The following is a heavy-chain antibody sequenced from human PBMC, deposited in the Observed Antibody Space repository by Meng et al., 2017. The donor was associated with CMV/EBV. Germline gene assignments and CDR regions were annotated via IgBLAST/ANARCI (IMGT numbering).Heavy chain of an antibody. J-gene: IGHJ4*02. D-gene: IGHD6-19*01. Sequence: SETLYLTCTVSGGSISSSSYYWGWIRQPPGKGLEWIGSIYYSGSTYYNPSLKSRVTISVDTSKNQFSLKLGSVTAADTAVNYFAWAVGGSGWYYFDYWGQGTLITVSS. CDR2: IYYSGST. CDR3: AWAVGGSGWYYFDY. CDR1: GGSISSSSYY. V-gene: IGHV4-39*07.